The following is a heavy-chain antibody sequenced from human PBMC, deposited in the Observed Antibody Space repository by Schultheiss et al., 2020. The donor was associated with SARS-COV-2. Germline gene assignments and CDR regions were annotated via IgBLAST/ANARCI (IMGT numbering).Heavy chain of an antibody. CDR2: ISSNGGST. Sequence: GGSLRLSCAASGFTFSSYSMNWVRQAPGKGLEYVSAISSNGGSTYYADSVKGRFTISRDNSKNTVYLQMNSLRSEDTAVYYCAREGSSFNYYGMDVWGQGTTVTVSS. CDR3: AREGSSFNYYGMDV. D-gene: IGHD6-6*01. J-gene: IGHJ6*02. V-gene: IGHV3-64*04. CDR1: GFTFSSYS.